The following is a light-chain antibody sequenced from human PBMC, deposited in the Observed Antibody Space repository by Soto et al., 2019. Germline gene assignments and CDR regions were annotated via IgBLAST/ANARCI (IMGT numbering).Light chain of an antibody. J-gene: IGKJ1*01. CDR3: LQSHYWPWT. CDR2: RAS. V-gene: IGKV3-15*01. Sequence: EIGFTQSPATRSWSPGERATLSCRASQSVSSYLTWYQQKPGQAPRLLIYRASTRATGVPATFSGSGSGTDFTLTTSSLQSEDLRVYSCLQSHYWPWTFRQGTKVDIK. CDR1: QSVSSY.